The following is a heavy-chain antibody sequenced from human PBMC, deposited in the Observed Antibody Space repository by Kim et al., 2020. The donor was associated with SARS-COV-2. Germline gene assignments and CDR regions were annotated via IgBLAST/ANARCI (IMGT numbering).Heavy chain of an antibody. CDR3: ARAIKYCSSTSCYTTFYGMDV. Sequence: SVKVSCKASGGTFSSYAISWVRQAPGQGLEWMGGIIPIFGTANYAQKFQGRVTITADESTSTAYMELSSLRSEDTAVYYCARAIKYCSSTSCYTTFYGMDVWGQGTTVTVSS. D-gene: IGHD2-2*02. J-gene: IGHJ6*02. V-gene: IGHV1-69*13. CDR2: IIPIFGTA. CDR1: GGTFSSYA.